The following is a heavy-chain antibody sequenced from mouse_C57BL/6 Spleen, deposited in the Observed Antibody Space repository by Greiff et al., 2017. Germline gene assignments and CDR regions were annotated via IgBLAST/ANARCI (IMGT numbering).Heavy chain of an antibody. J-gene: IGHJ1*03. Sequence: VQLQQSGPELVKPGASVKISCKASGYSFTGYYMNWVKQSPEKSLEWIGEINPSTGGTTYNQKFKAKATLTVDKSSSTAYMQLKSLTSEDSAVYYCANSMDYWYFDVWGTGTTVTVSS. CDR1: GYSFTGYY. CDR3: ANSMDYWYFDV. V-gene: IGHV1-42*01. D-gene: IGHD2-10*02. CDR2: INPSTGGT.